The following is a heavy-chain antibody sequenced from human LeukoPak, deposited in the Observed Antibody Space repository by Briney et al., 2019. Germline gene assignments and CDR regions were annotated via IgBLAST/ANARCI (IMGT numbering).Heavy chain of an antibody. D-gene: IGHD1-7*01. CDR3: ARVRTTLYYYYYMDV. V-gene: IGHV1-8*03. Sequence: ASVKVSCKASGYTFTSYDINWVRQATGQGLEWMGWMNPNSGNTGYAQKFQGRVTITRNTSISTAYMELSSLRSEDTAVYYCARVRTTLYYYYYMDVWGKGTMVTVSS. J-gene: IGHJ6*03. CDR2: MNPNSGNT. CDR1: GYTFTSYD.